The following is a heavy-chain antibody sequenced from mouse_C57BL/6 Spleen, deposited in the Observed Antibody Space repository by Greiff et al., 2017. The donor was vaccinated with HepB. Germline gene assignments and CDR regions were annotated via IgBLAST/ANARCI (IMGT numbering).Heavy chain of an antibody. J-gene: IGHJ1*03. V-gene: IGHV14-3*01. D-gene: IGHD1-1*01. CDR3: ADYYGSSYGYFDV. CDR2: IDPANGNT. CDR1: GFNIKNTY. Sequence: EVQGVESVAELVRPGASVKLSCTASGFNIKNTYMHWVKQRPEQGLEWIGRIDPANGNTKYAPKFQGKATITADTSSNTAYLQLSSLTSEDTAIYYCADYYGSSYGYFDVWGTGTTVTVSS.